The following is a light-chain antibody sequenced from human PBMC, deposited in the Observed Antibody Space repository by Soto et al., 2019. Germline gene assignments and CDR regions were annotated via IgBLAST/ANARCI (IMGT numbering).Light chain of an antibody. Sequence: IVLTQSPATLSLSPGERATLSCSASQSVSSYLAWYQQKPGQAPRLLIYDASNRATGIPARFSGSGSGTDFTLTISSLEPEDFAVYYCHQRSNWPRTFGQGTKVEIK. CDR3: HQRSNWPRT. J-gene: IGKJ1*01. CDR1: QSVSSY. CDR2: DAS. V-gene: IGKV3-11*01.